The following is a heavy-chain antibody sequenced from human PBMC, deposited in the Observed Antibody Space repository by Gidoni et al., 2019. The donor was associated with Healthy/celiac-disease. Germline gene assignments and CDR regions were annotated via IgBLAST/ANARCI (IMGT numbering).Heavy chain of an antibody. D-gene: IGHD4-17*01. CDR3: AKAGYGDYEVIAMDYYYMDV. J-gene: IGHJ6*03. V-gene: IGHV3-23*01. CDR1: GFTFSSYA. CDR2: ISGSGGST. Sequence: EVQLLESGGGLVQPGGSLRLSCAASGFTFSSYAMSWVRQAPGKGLEWVSAISGSGGSTYYADSVKGRFTISRDNSKNTLYLQMNSLRAEDTAVYYCAKAGYGDYEVIAMDYYYMDVWGKGTTVTVSS.